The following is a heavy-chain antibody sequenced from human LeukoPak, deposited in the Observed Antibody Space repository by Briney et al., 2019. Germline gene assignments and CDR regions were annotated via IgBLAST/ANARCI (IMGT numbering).Heavy chain of an antibody. J-gene: IGHJ6*03. CDR2: IYYSGST. Sequence: KPSETLSLTCTVSGGSISSYYWSWIRQPPGKGLEWIGYIYYSGSTNYNPSLESRVTISVDTSKNQFSLKLSSVTAADTAVYYCARVGYDSSGYYYSFYYYYYMDVWGKGTTVTVSS. CDR3: ARVGYDSSGYYYSFYYYYYMDV. V-gene: IGHV4-59*01. CDR1: GGSISSYY. D-gene: IGHD3-22*01.